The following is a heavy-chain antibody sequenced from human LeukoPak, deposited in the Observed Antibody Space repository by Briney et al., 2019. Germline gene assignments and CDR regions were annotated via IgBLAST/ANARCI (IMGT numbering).Heavy chain of an antibody. Sequence: GGSLRLSCAASGFTVSSNYMSWVRQAPGKGLEWVSVIYSGGSIYYADSVKGRFTISRDNSKNTLYLQMNSLRAEDTAVYYCARGSSWYFRPFDYWGQGTLVTVSS. CDR3: ARGSSWYFRPFDY. CDR1: GFTVSSNY. J-gene: IGHJ4*02. V-gene: IGHV3-53*01. D-gene: IGHD6-13*01. CDR2: IYSGGSI.